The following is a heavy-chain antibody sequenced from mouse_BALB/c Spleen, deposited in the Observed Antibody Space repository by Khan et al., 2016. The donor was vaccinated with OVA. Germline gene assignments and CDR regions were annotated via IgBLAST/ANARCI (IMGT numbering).Heavy chain of an antibody. J-gene: IGHJ3*01. V-gene: IGHV1-9*01. D-gene: IGHD2-2*01. CDR1: GYTFSSYW. CDR2: IFPGSVST. Sequence: QVQLKESGGDPMKPGASVKISCKATGYTFSSYWIEWVMQRPGHGLEWIGQIFPGSVSTTYNEKFKGKATFTADTSSNTAYMQLSSLTSEDSAVDYCARGGYGGVAYWGQGTLVTGSA. CDR3: ARGGYGGVAY.